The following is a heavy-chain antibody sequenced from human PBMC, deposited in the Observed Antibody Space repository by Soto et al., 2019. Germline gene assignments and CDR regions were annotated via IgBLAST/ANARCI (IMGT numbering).Heavy chain of an antibody. CDR2: ISSRSTYI. Sequence: EVQLVESGGGLVKPGGSLRLSCAASGFTFSTFTMNWVRQAPGKGLEWVSAISSRSTYIYYADSVKGRFTTSRDNAENSLYLQMNSLRAEDTAVYYCARDVGDYGDYSDYWGQGTLVTVSS. V-gene: IGHV3-21*01. CDR1: GFTFSTFT. J-gene: IGHJ4*02. CDR3: ARDVGDYGDYSDY. D-gene: IGHD4-17*01.